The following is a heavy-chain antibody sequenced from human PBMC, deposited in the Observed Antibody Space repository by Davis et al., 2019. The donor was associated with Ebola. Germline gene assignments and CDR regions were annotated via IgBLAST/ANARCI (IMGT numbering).Heavy chain of an antibody. CDR3: AKTYYDFWSGYYN. CDR1: GIKGSSYA. D-gene: IGHD3-3*01. V-gene: IGHV3-30*18. Sequence: GESLKISCAASGIKGSSYAMSWVRQAPGKGLEWVAVISYDGSNKYYADSVKGRFTISRDNSKNTLYLQMNSLRAEDTAVYYCAKTYYDFWSGYYNWGQGTLIPVSS. CDR2: ISYDGSNK. J-gene: IGHJ4*02.